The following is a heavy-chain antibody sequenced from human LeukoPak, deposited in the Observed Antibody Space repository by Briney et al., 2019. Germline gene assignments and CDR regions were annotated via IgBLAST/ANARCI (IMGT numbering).Heavy chain of an antibody. J-gene: IGHJ6*02. Sequence: PGGSLRLSCAASGFTFSSYDMHWVRQATGKGLEWVSAIGTAGDTYYPGSVKGRFTISSENAKNSLYLQMNSLRAGDTAVYYCARAHYYGSGSYPSYYYYGMDVWGQGTTVTVSS. D-gene: IGHD3-10*01. CDR2: IGTAGDT. V-gene: IGHV3-13*01. CDR1: GFTFSSYD. CDR3: ARAHYYGSGSYPSYYYYGMDV.